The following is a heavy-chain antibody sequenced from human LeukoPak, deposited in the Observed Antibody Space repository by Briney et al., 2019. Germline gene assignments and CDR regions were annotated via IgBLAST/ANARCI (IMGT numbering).Heavy chain of an antibody. CDR3: ARAGGYCSGGSCYDWFDP. D-gene: IGHD2-15*01. Sequence: ASVKVSCKASGYTFIGYYMHWVRQAPGQGLEWMGWINPNSGGTNYAQKFQGRVTMTRDTSFSTAYMELSRLRSDDTAVYYCARAGGYCSGGSCYDWFDPWGQGTLVTVSS. J-gene: IGHJ5*02. CDR1: GYTFIGYY. CDR2: INPNSGGT. V-gene: IGHV1-2*02.